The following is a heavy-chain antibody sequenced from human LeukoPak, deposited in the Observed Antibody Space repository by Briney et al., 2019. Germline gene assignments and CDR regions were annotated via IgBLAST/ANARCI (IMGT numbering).Heavy chain of an antibody. V-gene: IGHV1-69*04. CDR1: GGTFSSYA. D-gene: IGHD1-26*01. Sequence: SVKVSCKASGGTFSSYAISWVRQAPGQGLEWMGRIIPILGIADYAQKFQGRVTITADKSTSTAYMELSSLRSEDTAVYYCARDQESSRRYYYYGMDVWGQGTTVTVSS. CDR3: ARDQESSRRYYYYGMDV. CDR2: IIPILGIA. J-gene: IGHJ6*02.